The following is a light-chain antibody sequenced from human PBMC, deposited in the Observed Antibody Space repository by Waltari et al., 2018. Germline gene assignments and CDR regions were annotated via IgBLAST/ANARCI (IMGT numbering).Light chain of an antibody. CDR2: VNSDGSH. CDR1: RGHSSNV. V-gene: IGLV4-69*01. Sequence: QLVLTQSPSASASLGASVKLTCTLSRGHSSNVIAWPQQPPQKGPRYLMKVNSDGSHRKGYEIPDRFSGSSSGAERYLTISSLQSEDEADYYCQTGGHGTWVFGGGTKLTVL. CDR3: QTGGHGTWV. J-gene: IGLJ3*02.